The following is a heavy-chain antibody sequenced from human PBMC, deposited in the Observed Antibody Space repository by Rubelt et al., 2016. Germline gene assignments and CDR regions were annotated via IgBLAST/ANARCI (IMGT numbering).Heavy chain of an antibody. J-gene: IGHJ4*02. CDR3: ARGRGHENRDY. Sequence: QVQPQQWGAGLLKRSETLSLTCAVYGGSFSGYYWSWIRQPPGKGLEWIGELKHSGSTNYNPSLKGRVTISVDTSKNQFSRKLSSGTAADTAVYYCARGRGHENRDYWGQGTLVTVSS. D-gene: IGHD1/OR15-1a*01. CDR2: LKHSGST. CDR1: GGSFSGYY. V-gene: IGHV4-34*01.